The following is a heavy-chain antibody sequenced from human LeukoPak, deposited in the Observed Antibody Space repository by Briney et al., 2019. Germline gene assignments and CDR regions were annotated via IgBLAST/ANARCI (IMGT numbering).Heavy chain of an antibody. J-gene: IGHJ3*02. CDR1: GGSVSSYH. CDR2: IYTNGNT. D-gene: IGHD1-26*01. V-gene: IGHV4-4*07. Sequence: PSETLSLTCTVSGGSVSSYHWSWVRQTAGKGLEWIGRIYTNGNTNNNPSLKSRVTMSLEPSKNQFSMKLSSVTAADTAVYFCARAFALYSAASGATFDIWGQGTVVTVSS. CDR3: ARAFALYSAASGATFDI.